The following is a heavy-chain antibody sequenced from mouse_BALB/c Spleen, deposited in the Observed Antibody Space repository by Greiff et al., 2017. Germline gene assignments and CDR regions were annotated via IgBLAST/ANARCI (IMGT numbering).Heavy chain of an antibody. Sequence: VQLQQPGAELVKPGASVKLSCKASGYTFTSYWMHWVKQRPGQGLEWIGEIDPSDSYTNYNQKFKGKATLTVDKSSSTAYMQLSSLTSEDSAVYYCARSNDGYPRQGAMDYWGQGTSVTVSS. CDR3: ARSNDGYPRQGAMDY. D-gene: IGHD2-3*01. CDR2: IDPSDSYT. J-gene: IGHJ4*01. V-gene: IGHV1-69*02. CDR1: GYTFTSYW.